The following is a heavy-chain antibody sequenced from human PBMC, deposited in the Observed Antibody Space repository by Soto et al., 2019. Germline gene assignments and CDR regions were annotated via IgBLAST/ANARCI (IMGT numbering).Heavy chain of an antibody. CDR1: GDSMSSSNW. CDR3: ARDGYGDYPSHFDY. D-gene: IGHD4-17*01. Sequence: PSETLSLTCTVSGDSMSSSNWWNWVRQPPGKGLEWIGEAHHSGRTNYNPSLKSRVTISVDRSQNHFSLQLTSVTAADTAVYYCARDGYGDYPSHFDYWGQGTLVTVSS. V-gene: IGHV4-4*02. J-gene: IGHJ4*02. CDR2: AHHSGRT.